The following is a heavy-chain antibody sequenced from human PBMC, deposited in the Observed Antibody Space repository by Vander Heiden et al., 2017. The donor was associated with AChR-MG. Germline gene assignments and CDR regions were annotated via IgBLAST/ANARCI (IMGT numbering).Heavy chain of an antibody. J-gene: IGHJ4*02. CDR2: IYPGDSDV. CDR1: GDSFDDSG. D-gene: IGHD2-15*01. CDR3: ARKTGGLDF. Sequence: VQLEQSGAEMKKPGESLKISCKGSGDSFDDSGIAWVRQAPGKGLGWLGFIYPGDSDVRYSPSFQGHVTMSVDKSITTAYLQWSSLKASDTAMYYCARKTGGLDFWGQGTLVTVSS. V-gene: IGHV5-51*01.